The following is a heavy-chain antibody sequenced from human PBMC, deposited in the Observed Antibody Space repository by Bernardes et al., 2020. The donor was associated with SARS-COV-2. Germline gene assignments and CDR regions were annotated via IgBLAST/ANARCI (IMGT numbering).Heavy chain of an antibody. CDR2: IYYSGST. CDR3: ARQGFTGELGRSYYYYYYGMDV. CDR1: GGSISSYY. V-gene: IGHV4-59*08. D-gene: IGHD1-26*01. Sequence: SETLSLTCTVSGGSISSYYWSWIRQPPGKGLEWIGYIYYSGSTNYNPSLKSRVTISVDTSKNQFSLKLSSVTAADTAVYYCARQGFTGELGRSYYYYYYGMDVWGQGTTVTVSS. J-gene: IGHJ6*02.